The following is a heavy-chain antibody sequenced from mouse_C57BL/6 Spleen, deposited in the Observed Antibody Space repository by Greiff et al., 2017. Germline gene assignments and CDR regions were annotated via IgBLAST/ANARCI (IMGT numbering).Heavy chain of an antibody. CDR1: GYTFTSYG. CDR2: LYPRSGNT. Sequence: QVQLQQSGAELARPGASVKLSCKASGYTFTSYGISWVKQRTGQGLEWIGELYPRSGNTYYNEKFKGKATMTADKSSSTAYMELRSLTSEDSAVYFCARAVINGGVAGDYYAMDYWGQGTSVTVSS. D-gene: IGHD1-1*01. V-gene: IGHV1-81*01. J-gene: IGHJ4*01. CDR3: ARAVINGGVAGDYYAMDY.